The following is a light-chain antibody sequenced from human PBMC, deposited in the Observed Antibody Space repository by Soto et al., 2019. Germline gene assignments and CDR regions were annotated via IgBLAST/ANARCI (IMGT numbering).Light chain of an antibody. V-gene: IGLV2-14*01. Sequence: QSVLTQPASVSGSLGQSITISCSGTSSYVGAYNYVSWYQQYPGKAPKLMIYHVTDRPSGVSNRFSGSKSGNTASLTISGLQAEDEADYYSCSYTTSNTFVFGTGTKVTV. CDR1: SSYVGAYNY. CDR3: CSYTTSNTFV. J-gene: IGLJ1*01. CDR2: HVT.